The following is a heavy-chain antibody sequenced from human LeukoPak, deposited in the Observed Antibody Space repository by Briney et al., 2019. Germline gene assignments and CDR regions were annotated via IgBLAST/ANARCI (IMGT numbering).Heavy chain of an antibody. Sequence: SETLSLTCTVSGGSISSYYWNWLRQPPGKGLEWIGYIYYTGSTNYNPSLKSRVTISVDTSKNQFSLKLSSVTAADTAVYYCARAFGVVIQFDYWGQGTLVTVSS. CDR3: ARAFGVVIQFDY. V-gene: IGHV4-59*08. CDR1: GGSISSYY. J-gene: IGHJ4*02. CDR2: IYYTGST. D-gene: IGHD3-3*01.